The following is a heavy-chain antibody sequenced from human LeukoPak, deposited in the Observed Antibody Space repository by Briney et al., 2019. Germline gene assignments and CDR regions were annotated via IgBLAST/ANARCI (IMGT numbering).Heavy chain of an antibody. CDR1: GGTFSSYA. CDR2: IIPIFGIA. Sequence: ASVKVSCKASGGTFSSYAISWVRQAPGQGLEWMGRIIPIFGIANYAQKFQGRVTITADKSTSTAYMELSSLRSEDTAVYYCARAPNKAEMATISRGGSPSYYYYGMDVWGQGTTVTVSS. J-gene: IGHJ6*02. CDR3: ARAPNKAEMATISRGGSPSYYYYGMDV. V-gene: IGHV1-69*04. D-gene: IGHD5-24*01.